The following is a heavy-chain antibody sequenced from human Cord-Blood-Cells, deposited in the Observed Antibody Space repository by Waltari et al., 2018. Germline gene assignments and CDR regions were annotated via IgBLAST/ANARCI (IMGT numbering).Heavy chain of an antibody. CDR3: AKGSSSSYFDY. V-gene: IGHV3-9*01. CDR2: ISWNSGSI. Sequence: LEWVSGISWNSGSIGYADSVKGRFTISRDNAKNSLYLQMNSLRAEDTALYYCAKGSSSSYFDYWGQGTLVTVSS. J-gene: IGHJ4*02. D-gene: IGHD6-6*01.